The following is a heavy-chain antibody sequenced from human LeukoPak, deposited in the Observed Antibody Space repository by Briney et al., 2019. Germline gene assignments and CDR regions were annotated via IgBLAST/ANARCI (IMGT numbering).Heavy chain of an antibody. V-gene: IGHV4-39*07. CDR2: IYYSGST. J-gene: IGHJ6*02. CDR1: GGSISSSSYY. Sequence: SETLSLTCTVSGGSISSSSYYWGWIRQPPGKGLEWIGSIYYSGSTYYNPSLKSRVTISVDTSKNQFSLKLSSVTAADTAVYYCATYSSSWGNYYGMDVWGQGTTVTVSS. D-gene: IGHD6-13*01. CDR3: ATYSSSWGNYYGMDV.